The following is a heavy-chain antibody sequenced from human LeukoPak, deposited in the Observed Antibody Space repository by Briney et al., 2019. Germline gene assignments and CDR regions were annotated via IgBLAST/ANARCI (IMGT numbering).Heavy chain of an antibody. Sequence: ASVKVSCKASGYTFTSYYMHWVRQAPGQGLEWMGIINPSGGSTNYAQKLQGRVTMTTDTSTSTAYMELRSLRSDDTAVYYCAREPHCSSTSCLKQFDPWGQGTLVTVSS. CDR1: GYTFTSYY. CDR3: AREPHCSSTSCLKQFDP. J-gene: IGHJ5*02. CDR2: INPSGGST. V-gene: IGHV1-46*01. D-gene: IGHD2-2*01.